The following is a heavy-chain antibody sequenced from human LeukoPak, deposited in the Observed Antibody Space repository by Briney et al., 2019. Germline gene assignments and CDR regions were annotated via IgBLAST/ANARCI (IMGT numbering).Heavy chain of an antibody. J-gene: IGHJ4*02. CDR1: GFTFSSYG. CDR2: IWYDGSNK. V-gene: IGHV3-33*01. D-gene: IGHD3-22*01. Sequence: GGSLRLSCAASGFTFSSYGMHWVRQAPGKXXXXXAVIWYDGSNKYYADSVKGRFTISGDNSKNTLYLQMNSLRAEDTAVYYCARDGYYDSSGFDYWGQGTLVTVSS. CDR3: ARDGYYDSSGFDY.